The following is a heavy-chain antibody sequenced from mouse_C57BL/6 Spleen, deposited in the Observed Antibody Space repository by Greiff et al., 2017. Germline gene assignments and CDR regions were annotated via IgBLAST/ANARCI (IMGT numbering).Heavy chain of an antibody. D-gene: IGHD2-4*01. Sequence: EVNVVESGGGLVKPGGSLKLSCAASGFTFSSYAMSWVRQTPEKRLEWVATISDGGSYTYYPDNVKGRFTISRDNAKNNLYLQMSHLKSEGTAMYYCARGDYDYDWDWYFDVWGTGTTVTVSS. CDR3: ARGDYDYDWDWYFDV. CDR2: ISDGGSYT. CDR1: GFTFSSYA. V-gene: IGHV5-4*03. J-gene: IGHJ1*03.